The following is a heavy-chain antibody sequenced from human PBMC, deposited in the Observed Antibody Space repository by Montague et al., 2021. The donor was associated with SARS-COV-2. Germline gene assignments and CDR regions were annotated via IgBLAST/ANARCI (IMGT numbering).Heavy chain of an antibody. CDR1: GFSLSTSGVG. V-gene: IGHV2-5*01. D-gene: IGHD3-9*01. Sequence: PTLVKPTQTLTLTCTFSGFSLSTSGVGVGWIRQPPGKALECLALIYWNDDKRYSPSLKSRLTITKDTSKNQVVLTMTNMDPVDTATYYCALTRVSYDILTGYYHRDAFDIWGQGTMVTVSS. CDR3: ALTRVSYDILTGYYHRDAFDI. CDR2: IYWNDDK. J-gene: IGHJ3*02.